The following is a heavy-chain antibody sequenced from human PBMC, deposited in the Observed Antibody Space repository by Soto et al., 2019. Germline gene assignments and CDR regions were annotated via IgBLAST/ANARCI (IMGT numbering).Heavy chain of an antibody. J-gene: IGHJ5*02. CDR1: GYTFNGYY. CDR2: INPNSGGT. CDR3: ARSYGASRSLDL. D-gene: IGHD1-26*01. V-gene: IGHV1-2*04. Sequence: GASVKVSCKASGYTFNGYYIHWVRQAPGQGLEWMGWINPNSGGTEYGEKFRGWVTMTRDTSINTAYMELSRLTPDDTAMYFCARSYGASRSLDLWGQGALDPVSS.